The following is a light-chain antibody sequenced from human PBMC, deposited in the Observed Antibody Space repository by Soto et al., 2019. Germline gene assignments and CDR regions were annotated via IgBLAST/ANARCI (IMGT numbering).Light chain of an antibody. CDR2: AAS. Sequence: DIQLTQSPSFLSASVGDRVTITCRASQDISTFLAWYQQKPGKAPKVLVFAASTLHSGAPSRFSGSGSGTEFTLTVSSLQPEDFATYYCQQLHSYPRTFGQGTKVEI. CDR3: QQLHSYPRT. J-gene: IGKJ1*01. CDR1: QDISTF. V-gene: IGKV1-9*01.